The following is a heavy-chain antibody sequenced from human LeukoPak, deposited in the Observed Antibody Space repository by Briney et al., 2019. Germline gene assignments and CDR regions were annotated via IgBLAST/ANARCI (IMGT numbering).Heavy chain of an antibody. D-gene: IGHD6-13*01. Sequence: GGSLRLSCAASGFSLSSHWMSWVRQAPGKGLEWVANINQDGSEIDYVDSVKGRFTISRDNAKNSLYLQMNSLRAEDTAIYYCARDGVAAGIYFDYWGQGTLVTVSS. J-gene: IGHJ4*02. CDR3: ARDGVAAGIYFDY. V-gene: IGHV3-7*05. CDR1: GFSLSSHW. CDR2: INQDGSEI.